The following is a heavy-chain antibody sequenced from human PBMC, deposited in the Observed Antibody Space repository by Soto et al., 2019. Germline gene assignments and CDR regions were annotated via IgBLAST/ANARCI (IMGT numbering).Heavy chain of an antibody. D-gene: IGHD2-2*02. CDR3: ATYTSLDY. Sequence: GSLRLSCAASGXTFSNNEMSWVRQAPGKGLEWVSLIYSGGSTFYADSVKGRFTISRDNSKNTLFLQMNSLRAEDTAVYFCATYTSLDYWGQGTLLTVSP. J-gene: IGHJ4*02. CDR2: IYSGGST. CDR1: GXTFSNNE. V-gene: IGHV3-53*01.